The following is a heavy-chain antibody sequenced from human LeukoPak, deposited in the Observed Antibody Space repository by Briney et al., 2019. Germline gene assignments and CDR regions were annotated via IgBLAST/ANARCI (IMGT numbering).Heavy chain of an antibody. CDR1: GGSFSTYY. CDR3: ARGVVLTGYPLDF. D-gene: IGHD3-9*01. CDR2: IYYSGST. Sequence: SETLSLTCSVSGGSFSTYYWSWIRQPPGKGLEWIRFIYYSGSTDYNPSLKSRVTISIDTSKKQFSLKLSSVTAADTAVYYCARGVVLTGYPLDFWGRGTLVTVSS. J-gene: IGHJ4*02. V-gene: IGHV4-59*01.